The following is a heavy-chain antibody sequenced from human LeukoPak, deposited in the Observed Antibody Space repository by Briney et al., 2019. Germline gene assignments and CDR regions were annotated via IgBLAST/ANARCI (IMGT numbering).Heavy chain of an antibody. CDR1: GGSIRNSSFY. D-gene: IGHD2-2*01. J-gene: IGHJ4*02. CDR2: IYSTGTT. V-gene: IGHV4-39*01. Sequence: SETLSLTCAVSGGSIRNSSFYWGWIRQPPGKGLEWIASIYSTGTTYYNPSIKSRITIFVDTSKNQVSLKLRSVTAADTAVYYCARRVPPIGLGYWGQGTLVTVSS. CDR3: ARRVPPIGLGY.